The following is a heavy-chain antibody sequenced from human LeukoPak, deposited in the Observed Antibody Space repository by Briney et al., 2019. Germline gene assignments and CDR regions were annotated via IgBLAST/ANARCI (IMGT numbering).Heavy chain of an antibody. CDR1: GYTLTELS. V-gene: IGHV1-24*01. D-gene: IGHD6-13*01. CDR2: FDPEDGET. J-gene: IGHJ5*02. Sequence: ASVKVSCKVSGYTLTELSMHWVRQAPGKGLERMGGFDPEDGETIYAQKFQGRVTMTEDTSTDTAYMELSSLRSEDTAVYYCATFGERGSSSGGRWFDPWGQGTLVTVSS. CDR3: ATFGERGSSSGGRWFDP.